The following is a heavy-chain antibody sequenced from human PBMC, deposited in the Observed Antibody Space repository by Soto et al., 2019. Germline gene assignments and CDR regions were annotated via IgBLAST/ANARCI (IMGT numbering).Heavy chain of an antibody. D-gene: IGHD6-19*01. Sequence: GSLRLSCAASGFTFSSYGMHWVRQAPGKGLEWVAVIWYDGSNKYYADSVKGRFTISRDNSKNTLYLQMNSLRAEDTAVYYCARDQAVAGGYYYYGLDVRGQGTTVTVSS. CDR1: GFTFSSYG. CDR2: IWYDGSNK. CDR3: ARDQAVAGGYYYYGLDV. J-gene: IGHJ6*02. V-gene: IGHV3-33*01.